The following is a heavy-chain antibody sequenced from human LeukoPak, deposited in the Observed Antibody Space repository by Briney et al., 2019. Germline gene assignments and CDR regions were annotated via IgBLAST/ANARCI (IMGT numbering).Heavy chain of an antibody. J-gene: IGHJ6*02. D-gene: IGHD3-3*01. CDR1: GFTFSDYY. Sequence: GGSLRLSCAASGFTFSDYYMSWIRQAPGKGLEWVSYISSSGSTIYYADSVKGRFTISRDNAKNSLYLQMNSLRAEDTAVYYCARVASTIFGVVTPLMDVWGQGTTVTVSS. V-gene: IGHV3-11*04. CDR2: ISSSGSTI. CDR3: ARVASTIFGVVTPLMDV.